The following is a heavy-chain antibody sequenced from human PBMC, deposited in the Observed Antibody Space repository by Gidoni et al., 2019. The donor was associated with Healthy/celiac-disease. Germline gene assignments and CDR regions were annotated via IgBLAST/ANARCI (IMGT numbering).Heavy chain of an antibody. J-gene: IGHJ4*02. CDR3: ARGSSSWSLYYFDY. Sequence: QVQLQQWGAGLLKPSETLSLTGAVYGGSFSGYYWSWIRQPPGEGLEWIGEINHSGSTNYTPSLKSRVTISVDTSKNQFSLKLSSVTAADTAVYYCARGSSSWSLYYFDYWGQGTLVTVSS. CDR1: GGSFSGYY. CDR2: INHSGST. V-gene: IGHV4-34*01. D-gene: IGHD6-13*01.